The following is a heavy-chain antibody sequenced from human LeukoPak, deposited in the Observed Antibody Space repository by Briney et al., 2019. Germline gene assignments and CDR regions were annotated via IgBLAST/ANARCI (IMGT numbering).Heavy chain of an antibody. CDR1: GFTFSSYS. D-gene: IGHD3-10*01. V-gene: IGHV3-21*01. J-gene: IGHJ4*02. Sequence: SGGSLRLSCAASGFTFSSYSMNWVRQAPGKGLEWVSSISSSSSYIYYADSVKGRFTIFRDNAKNSLYLQMNSLRAEDTAVYYCARERSYYGSGSYYENYWGQGTLVTVSS. CDR3: ARERSYYGSGSYYENY. CDR2: ISSSSSYI.